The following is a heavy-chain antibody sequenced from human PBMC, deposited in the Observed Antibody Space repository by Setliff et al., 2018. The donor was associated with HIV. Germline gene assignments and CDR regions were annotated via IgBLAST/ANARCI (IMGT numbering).Heavy chain of an antibody. CDR1: GYTFTGYY. J-gene: IGHJ6*03. CDR3: ARDYRTTDILSSGYMDV. D-gene: IGHD3-9*01. V-gene: IGHV1-2*06. Sequence: ASVKVSCKASGYTFTGYYIHWVRPAPGQGLQWMGRINPNIGSTNYAQNFQGRATMTRDTSVNTAFMELSNLRSDDTAVYYCARDYRTTDILSSGYMDVWGKGTTVTVSS. CDR2: INPNIGST.